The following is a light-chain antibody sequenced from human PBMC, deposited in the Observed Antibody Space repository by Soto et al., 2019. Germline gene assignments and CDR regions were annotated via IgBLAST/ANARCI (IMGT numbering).Light chain of an antibody. CDR3: AAWDDSLSGVV. Sequence: QSALTHPPSASGTPGQRGAISCSGSSSNIGDNTVNWYQRLPGTAPKLLIYNDNQRPSGVPDRFSGSKSGTSASLAISGLQSEDEADFYCAAWDDSLSGVVFGGGTKVTAL. CDR2: NDN. J-gene: IGLJ2*01. V-gene: IGLV1-44*01. CDR1: SSNIGDNT.